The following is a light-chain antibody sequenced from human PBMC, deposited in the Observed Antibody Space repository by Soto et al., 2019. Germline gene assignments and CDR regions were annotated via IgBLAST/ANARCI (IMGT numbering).Light chain of an antibody. Sequence: QSALTQPASVSASPGQSITISCTGTSSDVGGYNYVSWYQQHPGKVPKLIIYGVTNRPSGVSNRFSGSKSGNTASLTISGLQAEDEADYYCSSYTTSPLSYVFGTGTKLTVL. CDR1: SSDVGGYNY. CDR2: GVT. V-gene: IGLV2-14*01. J-gene: IGLJ1*01. CDR3: SSYTTSPLSYV.